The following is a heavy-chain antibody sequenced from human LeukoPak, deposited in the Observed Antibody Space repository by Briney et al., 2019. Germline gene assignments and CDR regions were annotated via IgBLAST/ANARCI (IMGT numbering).Heavy chain of an antibody. CDR3: AKDQDIVLMVYATRVFDY. CDR2: ISWNSGSI. Sequence: PGGSLRLSCAASGFTFDDYAMHWVRQAPGKGLEWVSGISWNSGSIGYVDSVKGRFTISRDNAKNSPYLQMNSLRAEDTALYYCAKDQDIVLMVYATRVFDYWGQGTLVTVSS. CDR1: GFTFDDYA. J-gene: IGHJ4*02. D-gene: IGHD2-8*01. V-gene: IGHV3-9*01.